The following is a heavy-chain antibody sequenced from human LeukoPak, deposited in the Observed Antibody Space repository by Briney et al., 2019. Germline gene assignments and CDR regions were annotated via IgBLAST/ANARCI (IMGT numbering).Heavy chain of an antibody. V-gene: IGHV1-68*01. CDR2: ITLYNGNT. CDR3: ARAPPYEQLWFDY. J-gene: IGHJ4*02. Sequence: ASVKVSCKASGYTFTYCSLHWLQQAPGQGLERMRWITLYNGNTNYAKKFQGRVTITRDMSLRTAYMELSSLRSEDTAVYYCARAPPYEQLWFDYWGQGTLVTVSS. CDR1: GYTFTYCS. D-gene: IGHD5-18*01.